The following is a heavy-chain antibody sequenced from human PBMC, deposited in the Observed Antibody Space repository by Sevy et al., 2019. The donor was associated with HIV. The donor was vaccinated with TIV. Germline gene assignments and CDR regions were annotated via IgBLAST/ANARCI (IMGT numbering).Heavy chain of an antibody. J-gene: IGHJ4*02. CDR1: GFTFTIYA. CDR3: AKDRNQWGRSCDY. D-gene: IGHD6-13*01. CDR2: ISGSGAST. Sequence: GSLRLSCAASGFTFTIYAMTWVRQAPGRGLEWVSVISGSGASTYYTDSVKGRFTISRDNSKNTLYLQMNSLRAEDTAINYCAKDRNQWGRSCDYWGQGTLVTVSS. V-gene: IGHV3-23*01.